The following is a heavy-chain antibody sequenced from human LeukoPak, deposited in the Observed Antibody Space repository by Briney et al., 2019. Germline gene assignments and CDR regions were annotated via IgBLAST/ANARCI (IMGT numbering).Heavy chain of an antibody. V-gene: IGHV3-74*01. J-gene: IGHJ4*02. D-gene: IGHD2/OR15-2a*01. CDR1: GNYW. CDR2: INSDGSWI. CDR3: VSFYETY. Sequence: GGSLRLSCAASGNYWMHWVRQAPGKGLVWVSHINSDGSWISYADSVKGRFTISKDNAKNTVYLQMNSLRAEDTAVYYCVSFYETYWGRGTLVTVSS.